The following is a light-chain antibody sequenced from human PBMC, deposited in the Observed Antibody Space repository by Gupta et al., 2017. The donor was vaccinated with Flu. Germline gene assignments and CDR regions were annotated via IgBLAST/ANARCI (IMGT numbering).Light chain of an antibody. Sequence: TATITCTGNNNHVGNQGATWLQQPQGHPPKLLSYRNDNRPSGISERFSASRSGKTAALTITGLQAEEEADYYCASGDSSLCEWVFGGGTRLTVL. V-gene: IGLV10-54*04. CDR1: NNHVGNQG. CDR3: ASGDSSLCEWV. J-gene: IGLJ3*02. CDR2: RND.